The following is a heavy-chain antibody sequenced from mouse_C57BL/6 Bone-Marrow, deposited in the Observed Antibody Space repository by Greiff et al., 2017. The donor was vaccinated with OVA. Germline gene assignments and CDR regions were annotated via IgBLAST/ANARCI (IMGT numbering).Heavy chain of an antibody. V-gene: IGHV1-64*01. D-gene: IGHD2-3*01. CDR2: NHHNSGST. J-gene: IGHJ2*01. CDR1: GYPFTSYW. Sequence: QVQLQQPGAELVKPGASVSLSCKASGYPFTSYWMPWVKRGPGQGLGGIGMNHHNSGSTNYNEKFKSKATLTVDKSSSTAYMQLSSLTSEDSAVYYCSYDGYYVIYWGQGTTLTVSS. CDR3: SYDGYYVIY.